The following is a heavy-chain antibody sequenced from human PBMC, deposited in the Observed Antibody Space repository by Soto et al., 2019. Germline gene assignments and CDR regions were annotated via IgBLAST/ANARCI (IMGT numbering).Heavy chain of an antibody. J-gene: IGHJ4*02. CDR1: GYTFRNYG. CDR2: VSAYNRNT. D-gene: IGHD1-26*01. Sequence: QVQLVQSGAEVMKPGASVKVSCEAYGYTFRNYGINWVRQAPGQGLDWMGWVSAYNRNTNYAQEFQARITTTTDTSTRPAYMELRSLTVDDTAIYFCARDRSWEPLPYWGQGTLVTVSS. CDR3: ARDRSWEPLPY. V-gene: IGHV1-18*01.